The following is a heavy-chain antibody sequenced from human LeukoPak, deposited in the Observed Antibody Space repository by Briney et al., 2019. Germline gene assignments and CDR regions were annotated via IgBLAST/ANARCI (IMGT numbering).Heavy chain of an antibody. Sequence: PGGSLRLSCAASGFTFSSYWMHWVRQAPGKGLVWVSRINSDGSSTSYADSVKGRFTISRDNAKNTLYLQMNSLRAEDTAVYYCARVMGGIVGAADAFDIWGQGTMVTVSS. V-gene: IGHV3-74*01. CDR3: ARVMGGIVGAADAFDI. CDR1: GFTFSSYW. D-gene: IGHD1-26*01. CDR2: INSDGSST. J-gene: IGHJ3*02.